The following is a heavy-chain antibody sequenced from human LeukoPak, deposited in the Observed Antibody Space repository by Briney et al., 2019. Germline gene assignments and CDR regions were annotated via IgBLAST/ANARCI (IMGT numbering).Heavy chain of an antibody. J-gene: IGHJ4*02. CDR1: GYSISSGYY. CDR2: IYHSGST. Sequence: SETLSLTCTVSGYSISSGYYWGWIRQPPGKGLEWIGSIYHSGSTYYNPSLKSRVTISVDTSKNQFSLKLASVTAADTAVYYCARDPIGAGNADSWGQGTLVTVSS. V-gene: IGHV4-38-2*02. CDR3: ARDPIGAGNADS. D-gene: IGHD6-6*01.